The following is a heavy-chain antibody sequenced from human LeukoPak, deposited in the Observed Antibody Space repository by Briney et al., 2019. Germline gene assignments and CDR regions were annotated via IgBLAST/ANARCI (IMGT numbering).Heavy chain of an antibody. D-gene: IGHD6-13*01. CDR3: AREIAATGVFDY. J-gene: IGHJ4*02. CDR2: ISGSGGGT. Sequence: GGSLRLSCAASGFTFSSHAMSWVRQAPGKGPEWVSAISGSGGGTYYADSGKGRFTISRDNSKNTLYLQMNSLRAEDTAVYYCAREIAATGVFDYWGQGTLVTVSS. CDR1: GFTFSSHA. V-gene: IGHV3-23*01.